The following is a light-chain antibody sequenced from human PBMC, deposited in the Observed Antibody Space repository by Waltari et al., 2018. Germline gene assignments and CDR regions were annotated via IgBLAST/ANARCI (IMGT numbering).Light chain of an antibody. CDR1: QSISSW. CDR3: QQYDTYPYT. J-gene: IGKJ2*01. V-gene: IGKV1-5*03. CDR2: KAS. Sequence: DIQMTQSPSTLSASIGDRVTITCRASQSISSWVAWYQQRPGKAPKLLIYKASSLQVGVSSRFSGSGSGTEFTLTISSLLAADFATYYCQQYDTYPYTFGQGTKLDIK.